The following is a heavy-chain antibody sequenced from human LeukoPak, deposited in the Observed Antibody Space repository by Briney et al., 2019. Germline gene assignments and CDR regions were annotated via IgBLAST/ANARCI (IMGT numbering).Heavy chain of an antibody. V-gene: IGHV1-2*02. Sequence: HAASVKVSCKASGYTFTGYYMHWVRQAPGQGLEWMGWINPNSGGTNYAQKFQGRVTMTRDTSISTAYMELSRLRSDDTAVYYCAREQIVGATVYYWGQGTLVTVSS. CDR1: GYTFTGYY. CDR2: INPNSGGT. D-gene: IGHD1-26*01. J-gene: IGHJ4*02. CDR3: AREQIVGATVYY.